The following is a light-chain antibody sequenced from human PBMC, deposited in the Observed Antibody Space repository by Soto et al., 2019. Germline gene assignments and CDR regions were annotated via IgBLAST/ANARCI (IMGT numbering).Light chain of an antibody. Sequence: QSALTQPASVSGSLGQSITISCTGTGSDIAGYNYNSWYQQLPGKAPKLMIYEVTIRPSGISNRFSGSKSGNTASLTISGLQAEDGADYFCTSFTSTRSLYVFGTGTKLTVL. J-gene: IGLJ1*01. V-gene: IGLV2-14*01. CDR1: GSDIAGYNY. CDR3: TSFTSTRSLYV. CDR2: EVT.